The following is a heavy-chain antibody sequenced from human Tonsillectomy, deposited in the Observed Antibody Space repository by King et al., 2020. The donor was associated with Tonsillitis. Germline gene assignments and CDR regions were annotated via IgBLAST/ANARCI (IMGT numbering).Heavy chain of an antibody. CDR1: GFTFSSYE. CDR2: SCSGTGSAT. V-gene: IGHV3-48*03. Sequence: VQLVESGGGLAQPGGSLRLSCVGSGFTFSSYEMNWVRQAPGRGREWGSYSCSGTGSATYHADSVRGRFTLSRDNAKNSLYLQINSLRAEDTAVYYCARASFSGYCSGGSCADFWGQGTLVTVSS. J-gene: IGHJ4*02. CDR3: ARASFSGYCSGGSCADF. D-gene: IGHD2-15*01.